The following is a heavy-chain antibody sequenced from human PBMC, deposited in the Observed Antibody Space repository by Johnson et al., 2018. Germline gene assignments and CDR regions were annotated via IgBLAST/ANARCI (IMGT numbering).Heavy chain of an antibody. CDR2: LKSRAEGGTT. V-gene: IGHV3-15*05. CDR3: TITNYYASQVLYFGGAFIV. Sequence: VQLVQSGGGLVKPGGSXRLSCAASQFTLSNSWMSWVRQAPGKGLEWVGRLKSRAEGGTTDYAAPVKGSSTFSSHDSNNTVDLQMNSLKTEDTGVYYCTITNYYASQVLYFGGAFIVWGQGTTVSFSS. D-gene: IGHD3-22*01. CDR1: QFTLSNSW. J-gene: IGHJ3*01.